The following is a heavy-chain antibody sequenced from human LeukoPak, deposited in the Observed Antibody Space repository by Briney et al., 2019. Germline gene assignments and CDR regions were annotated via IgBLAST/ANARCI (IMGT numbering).Heavy chain of an antibody. CDR3: ARELPSTGNWFDP. V-gene: IGHV4-59*01. CDR2: MFYRGDS. CDR1: GVPITDYY. D-gene: IGHD1-14*01. J-gene: IGHJ5*02. Sequence: SETLSLTCNISGVPITDYYWSWIRLAPRRGLEWIGYMFYRGDSNSNPSLEGRVTMSADTSTNQFSLRLTSVTAADTAIYYCARELPSTGNWFDPWGQGILVTVSS.